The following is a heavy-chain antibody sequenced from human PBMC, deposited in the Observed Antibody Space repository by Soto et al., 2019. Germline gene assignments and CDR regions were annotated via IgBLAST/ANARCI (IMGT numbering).Heavy chain of an antibody. J-gene: IGHJ6*02. Sequence: GGSLRLSCAASGFTFSSYAMHWVRQAPGKGLEWVAVISYDGSNKYYADSVKGRFTISRDNSKNTLYLQMNSLRAEDTAVYYCARGGPSSTTKKGYGMDVWGQGTTVTVSS. CDR1: GFTFSSYA. V-gene: IGHV3-30-3*01. CDR2: ISYDGSNK. D-gene: IGHD2-2*01. CDR3: ARGGPSSTTKKGYGMDV.